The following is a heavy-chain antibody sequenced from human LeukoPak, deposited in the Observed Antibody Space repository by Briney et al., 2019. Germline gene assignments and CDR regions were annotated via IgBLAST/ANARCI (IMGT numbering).Heavy chain of an antibody. V-gene: IGHV1-2*02. J-gene: IGHJ6*02. CDR2: INPNSGGT. Sequence: ASVKVSCKASGYTFIGYYMHWVRQAPDQGLEWMGWINPNSGGTNYAQKFQGRVTMTRDTSISTAYMELSRLRSDDTAVYYCARGSYYFHYYYYYGMDVWGQGTTVTVSS. CDR3: ARGSYYFHYYYYYGMDV. D-gene: IGHD1-26*01. CDR1: GYTFIGYY.